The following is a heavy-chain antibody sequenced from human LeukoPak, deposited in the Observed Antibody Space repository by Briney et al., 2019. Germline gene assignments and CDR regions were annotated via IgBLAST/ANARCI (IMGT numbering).Heavy chain of an antibody. CDR3: ARHRESGYSYDRDY. Sequence: PSETLSLTCTVSGGSISSSSYYWGWIRQPPGKGLEWIGSIYYSGSTYYNPSLKSRVTISVDTSKNQFSLKLSSVTAADTAVYYCARHRESGYSYDRDYWGQGTLVTVSS. V-gene: IGHV4-39*01. CDR1: GGSISSSSYY. D-gene: IGHD3-22*01. CDR2: IYYSGST. J-gene: IGHJ4*02.